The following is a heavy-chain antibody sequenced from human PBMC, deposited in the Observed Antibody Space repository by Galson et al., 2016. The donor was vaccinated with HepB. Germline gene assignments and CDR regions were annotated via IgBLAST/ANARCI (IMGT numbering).Heavy chain of an antibody. Sequence: SLRLSCAASGFAFSSYGMHWVRQAPGKGLEWVALIWYDGNNKYYAGSVKGRFTISRDNSRNTLYLPMSSLRAEDTAVYYCVRSSGSGSFANGNYMDVWGKGTTVTVSS. CDR1: GFAFSSYG. CDR2: IWYDGNNK. V-gene: IGHV3-33*01. D-gene: IGHD3-10*01. CDR3: VRSSGSGSFANGNYMDV. J-gene: IGHJ6*03.